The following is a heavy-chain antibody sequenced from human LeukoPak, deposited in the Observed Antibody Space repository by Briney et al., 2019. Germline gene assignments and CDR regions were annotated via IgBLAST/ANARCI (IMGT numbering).Heavy chain of an antibody. Sequence: KPGGSLRLSCAASGFTFSNAWMSWVRQAPGKGLEWVGRIKSKTDGGTTDYAAPEKGRFTISRDDSKNTLYLQMNSLKTEDTAVYYCTSDLSSGWYEDYWGQGTLVTVSS. J-gene: IGHJ4*02. CDR2: IKSKTDGGTT. CDR1: GFTFSNAW. D-gene: IGHD6-19*01. CDR3: TSDLSSGWYEDY. V-gene: IGHV3-15*01.